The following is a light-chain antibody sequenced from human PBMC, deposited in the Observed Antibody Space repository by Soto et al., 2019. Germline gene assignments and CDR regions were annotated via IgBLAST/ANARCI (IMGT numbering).Light chain of an antibody. CDR3: QQYNNWPLT. V-gene: IGKV3-15*01. CDR2: GAS. CDR1: QSVSSN. Sequence: EIVMTQSPATLSVSPGERATLSCRASQSVSSNLDWYQQKPGQAPRLLIYGASNRATGIPARFSGSGSGTEFTLTISSLQSEDFAVYYCQQYNNWPLTFGGGTQVEIK. J-gene: IGKJ4*01.